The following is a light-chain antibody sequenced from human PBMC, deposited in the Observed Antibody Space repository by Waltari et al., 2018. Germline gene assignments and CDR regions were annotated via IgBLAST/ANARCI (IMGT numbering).Light chain of an antibody. CDR2: GAS. V-gene: IGKV3-20*01. CDR1: QSVSSSY. Sequence: EIVFTQSPGTLSLSPGERATLSCRASQSVSSSYLAWYQQNPGQAPRLLIDGASSRATGIPDRLSGSGSGTDFTLTISRLEAEDFAVYYCQQYGRSWNTFGQGTKLEIK. J-gene: IGKJ2*01. CDR3: QQYGRSWNT.